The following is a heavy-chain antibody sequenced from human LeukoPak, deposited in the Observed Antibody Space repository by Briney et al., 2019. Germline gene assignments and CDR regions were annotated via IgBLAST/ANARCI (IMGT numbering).Heavy chain of an antibody. V-gene: IGHV3-30-3*01. Sequence: GGSLRLSCAASGFTFSSYAMHWVRQAPGKGLEWVAVISYDGSNKYYADSVKGRFTISRDNSKNTLYLQMNSLRAEDTAVYYCASEVVPAALLDYWGQGTLVTASS. D-gene: IGHD2-2*01. CDR3: ASEVVPAALLDY. J-gene: IGHJ4*02. CDR1: GFTFSSYA. CDR2: ISYDGSNK.